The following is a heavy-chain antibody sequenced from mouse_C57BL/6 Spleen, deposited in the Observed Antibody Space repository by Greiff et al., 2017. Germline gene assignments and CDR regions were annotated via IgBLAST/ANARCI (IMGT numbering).Heavy chain of an antibody. D-gene: IGHD2-4*01. V-gene: IGHV1-26*01. J-gene: IGHJ3*01. CDR1: GYTFTDYY. CDR2: INPNNGGT. Sequence: VHLQQSGPELVKPGASVKISCKASGYTFTDYYMNWVKQSHGKSLEWIGDINPNNGGTSYNQKFKGKATLTVDKSSSTAYMELRSLTSEDSAVDYCAKGVDEYDGDWFAYWGQGTLVTVSA. CDR3: AKGVDEYDGDWFAY.